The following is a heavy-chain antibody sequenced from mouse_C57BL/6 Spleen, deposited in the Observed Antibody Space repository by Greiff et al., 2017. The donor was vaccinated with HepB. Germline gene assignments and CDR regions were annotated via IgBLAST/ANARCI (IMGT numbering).Heavy chain of an antibody. D-gene: IGHD1-1*02. CDR2: IYPGDGDT. J-gene: IGHJ2*01. CDR1: GYAFSSSW. V-gene: IGHV1-82*01. Sequence: VQLQQSGPELVKPGASVKISCKASGYAFSSSWMNWVKQRPGKGLEWIGRIYPGDGDTNYNGKFKGKATLTADKSSSTAYMQLSSLTSEDSAVYFCARVLWYFDYWGQGTTLTVSS. CDR3: ARVLWYFDY.